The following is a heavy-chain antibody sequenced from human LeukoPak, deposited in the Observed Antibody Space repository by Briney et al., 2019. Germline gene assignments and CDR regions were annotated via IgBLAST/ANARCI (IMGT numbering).Heavy chain of an antibody. CDR2: INPSGST. CDR1: GGSFSGYY. V-gene: IGHV4-34*01. CDR3: ARGRHDITMIVVVMTSVSYYLDV. D-gene: IGHD3-22*01. J-gene: IGHJ6*03. Sequence: SETLSLTCAVYGGSFSGYYWTWIRQTPEKGLEWIGDINPSGSTYYNPSLKSRLTISVDTSKNQFSLKLRSVTAADTAVYYCARGRHDITMIVVVMTSVSYYLDVWGKGTTVTVS.